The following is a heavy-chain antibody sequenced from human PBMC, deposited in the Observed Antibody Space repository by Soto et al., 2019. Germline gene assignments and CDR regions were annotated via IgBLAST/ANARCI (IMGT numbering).Heavy chain of an antibody. CDR3: AKDRPPIRYDFWSGYSLHSYGMDV. CDR1: GFTFSSYA. CDR2: ISGSGGST. V-gene: IGHV3-23*04. J-gene: IGHJ6*02. Sequence: VQLVESGGGLVKPGGSLRLSCAASGFTFSSYAMSWVRQAPGKGLEWVSAISGSGGSTYYADSVKGRFTISRDNSKNTLYLQMNSLRAEDTAVYYCAKDRPPIRYDFWSGYSLHSYGMDVWGQGTTVTVSS. D-gene: IGHD3-3*01.